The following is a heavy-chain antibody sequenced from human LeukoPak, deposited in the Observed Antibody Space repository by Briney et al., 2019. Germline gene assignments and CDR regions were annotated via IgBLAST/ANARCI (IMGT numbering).Heavy chain of an antibody. V-gene: IGHV1-46*01. J-gene: IGHJ4*02. Sequence: GESLKISCKASGYTFTSYYMHWVRQAPGQGLEWMGIINPSGGSTSYAQKFQGRVTMTRDTSTSTVYMELSSLRSEDTAVYYCAGLQYSSGWSTFDYWGQGTLVTVSS. CDR2: INPSGGST. CDR3: AGLQYSSGWSTFDY. CDR1: GYTFTSYY. D-gene: IGHD6-19*01.